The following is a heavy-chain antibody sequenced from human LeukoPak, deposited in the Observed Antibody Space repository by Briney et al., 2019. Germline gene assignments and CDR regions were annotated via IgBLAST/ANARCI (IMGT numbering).Heavy chain of an antibody. Sequence: PSETLSLTCTVSGGSISSSSYYWGWIRQPPGTGLEWIGSIYYSGSTYYNPSLKSRVTISVDTSKNQFSLKLSSVTAADTAVYYCARPASYTVTTYIDYWGQGTLVTVSS. CDR1: GGSISSSSYY. D-gene: IGHD4-17*01. J-gene: IGHJ4*02. V-gene: IGHV4-39*01. CDR3: ARPASYTVTTYIDY. CDR2: IYYSGST.